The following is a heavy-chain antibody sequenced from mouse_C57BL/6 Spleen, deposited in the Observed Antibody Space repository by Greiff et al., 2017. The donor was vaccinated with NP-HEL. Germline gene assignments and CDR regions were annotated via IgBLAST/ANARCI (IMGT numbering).Heavy chain of an antibody. CDR3: ARRDYGSSEGFAY. CDR1: GYTFTDYY. J-gene: IGHJ3*01. V-gene: IGHV1-19*01. D-gene: IGHD1-1*01. Sequence: EVQLQQSGPVLVKPGASVKMSCKASGYTFTDYYMNWVKQSHGKSLEWIGVINPYNGGTSYNQKFKGKATLTVDKSSSTAYMELNSLTSEDSAVYYCARRDYGSSEGFAYWGQRTLVTVSA. CDR2: INPYNGGT.